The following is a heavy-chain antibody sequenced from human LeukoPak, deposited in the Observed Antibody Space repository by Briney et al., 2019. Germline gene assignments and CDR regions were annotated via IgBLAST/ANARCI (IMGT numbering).Heavy chain of an antibody. CDR1: GFTFSNYA. CDR3: AKSRARREDSSGSVDC. D-gene: IGHD3-22*01. J-gene: IGHJ4*02. Sequence: GGSLRLSYVASGFTFSNYAMSWVRQAPGKGLEWVSAISGGGSKTYYADSVKGRFTISRDNSESTLYLQMSAVGADDTAVYYCAKSRARREDSSGSVDCWGQGTLVTVSP. V-gene: IGHV3-23*01. CDR2: ISGGGSKT.